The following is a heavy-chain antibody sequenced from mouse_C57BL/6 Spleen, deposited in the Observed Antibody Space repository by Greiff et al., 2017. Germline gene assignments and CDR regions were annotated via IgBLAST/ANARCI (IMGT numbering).Heavy chain of an antibody. J-gene: IGHJ1*03. V-gene: IGHV5-4*01. Sequence: AASGFTFSSYAMSWVRQTPEKRLEWVATISDGGSYTYYPDNVKGRFTISRDNAKNNLYLQMSHLKSEDTAMYYCARGDWDQYFDVWGTGTTVTVSS. D-gene: IGHD4-1*01. CDR1: GFTFSSYA. CDR2: ISDGGSYT. CDR3: ARGDWDQYFDV.